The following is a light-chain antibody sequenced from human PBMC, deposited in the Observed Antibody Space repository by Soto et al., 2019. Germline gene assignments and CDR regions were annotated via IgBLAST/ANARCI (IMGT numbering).Light chain of an antibody. CDR2: DAS. CDR3: QQPCNSMYT. Sequence: EIVLTQSPATLSLSPGERATLSCRASQSVSSYLAWYQQKPGQAPRLLIYDASNRATGIPARFSGSRSGTDFTIPVRGLEAEDFALYYCQQPCNSMYTFCHGNKLEIK. CDR1: QSVSSY. J-gene: IGKJ2*01. V-gene: IGKV3-11*01.